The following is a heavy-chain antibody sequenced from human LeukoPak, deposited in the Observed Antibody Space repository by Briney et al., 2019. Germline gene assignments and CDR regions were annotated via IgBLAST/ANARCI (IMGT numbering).Heavy chain of an antibody. V-gene: IGHV3-23*01. J-gene: IGHJ4*02. Sequence: PGGSLRLSCAASGFTFSSYAMSWVRQAPGKELEWVSAISGSGGSTYYADSVKGRFTISRDNSKNTLYLQMNSLRAEDTAVYYCAKKIAVAGTVDYWGQGTLVTVSS. CDR2: ISGSGGST. CDR3: AKKIAVAGTVDY. CDR1: GFTFSSYA. D-gene: IGHD6-19*01.